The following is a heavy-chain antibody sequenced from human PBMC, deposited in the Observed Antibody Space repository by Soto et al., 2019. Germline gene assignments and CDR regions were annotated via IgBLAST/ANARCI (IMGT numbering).Heavy chain of an antibody. CDR3: ARDGSGSYSNWFDP. J-gene: IGHJ5*02. V-gene: IGHV4-30-2*01. CDR2: IYHSGST. CDR1: GASISSGGYS. Sequence: TLSLTCSVSGASISSGGYSWSWIRQPPGKGLEWIGYIYHSGSTYYNPSLKSRVTISVDRSKNQFSLKLSSVTAADTAVYYCARDGSGSYSNWFDPWGQGTMVTVSS. D-gene: IGHD3-10*01.